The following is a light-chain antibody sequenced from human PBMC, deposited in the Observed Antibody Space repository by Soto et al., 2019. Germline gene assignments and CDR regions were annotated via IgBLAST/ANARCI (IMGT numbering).Light chain of an antibody. CDR2: DAS. CDR1: QIIGLA. Sequence: EIVLTQSPATLSLSPGERASLSCRASQIIGLAIAWYQHKPGQAPRLLIFDASQRATGIPARFRGSGSGTDFTLTISSLQPEDFATYYCLQINSYPYTFGQGTRLEI. J-gene: IGKJ5*01. V-gene: IGKV3-11*01. CDR3: LQINSYPYT.